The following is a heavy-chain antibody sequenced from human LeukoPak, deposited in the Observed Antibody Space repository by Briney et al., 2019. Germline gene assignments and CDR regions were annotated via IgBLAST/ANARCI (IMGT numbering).Heavy chain of an antibody. J-gene: IGHJ4*02. V-gene: IGHV3-21*01. CDR3: TVDTDYFEGLGFPRPALNDY. Sequence: PGLSLRLSCAASGFSFSTYSMNWVRQAPGKGPEWVSSISYSSGDIYYGDSVKGRFTISRDNAKNSLYLQMNSLRVEDTAVYFCTVDTDYFEGLGFPRPALNDYWGQGTLVTVSS. CDR1: GFSFSTYS. CDR2: ISYSSGDI. D-gene: IGHD3-22*01.